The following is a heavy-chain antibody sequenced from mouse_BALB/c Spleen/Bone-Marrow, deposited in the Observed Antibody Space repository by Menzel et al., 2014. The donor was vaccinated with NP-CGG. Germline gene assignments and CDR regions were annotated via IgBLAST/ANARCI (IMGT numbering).Heavy chain of an antibody. D-gene: IGHD2-2*01. Sequence: DVQLQESGGGLVTPGRSLKLSCAASGFTFSSYAMSWVRQTPEKRLEWVASISSGGSTYYPDSVKGRFTISRDNARNILYLQMSSLRSEDTAVYYCARGGGYGYGSWFAYWGQGTLVTVSA. CDR3: ARGGGYGYGSWFAY. J-gene: IGHJ3*01. CDR2: ISSGGST. V-gene: IGHV5-6-5*01. CDR1: GFTFSSYA.